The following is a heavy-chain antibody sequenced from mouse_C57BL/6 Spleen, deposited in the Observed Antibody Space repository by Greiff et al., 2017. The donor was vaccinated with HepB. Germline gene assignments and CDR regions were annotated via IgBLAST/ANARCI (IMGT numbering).Heavy chain of an antibody. Sequence: QVQLQQSGAELVRPGASVKLSCKASGYTFTDYYINWVKQRPGQGLEWIARIYPGSGNTYYNEKFKGKATLTAEKSSSTAYMQLSSLTSEDSAVYFCAREGEDDYDGFAYWGQGTLVTVSA. CDR1: GYTFTDYY. J-gene: IGHJ3*01. CDR2: IYPGSGNT. D-gene: IGHD2-4*01. CDR3: AREGEDDYDGFAY. V-gene: IGHV1-76*01.